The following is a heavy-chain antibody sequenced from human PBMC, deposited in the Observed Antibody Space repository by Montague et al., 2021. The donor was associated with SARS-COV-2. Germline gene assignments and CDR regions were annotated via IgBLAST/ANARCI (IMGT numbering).Heavy chain of an antibody. CDR3: ARDRSTRVRGVIFTSYYYYYYGIDV. Sequence: SETLSLTCAVYGGSFTENFWTWIRQPPGKGLEWIGEINHSGTSNYNASLRSRVTISIDTAKNQFSLRLSALAAADTAVYYCARDRSTRVRGVIFTSYYYYYYGIDVWGQGTTVTVSS. D-gene: IGHD3-10*01. CDR2: INHSGTS. J-gene: IGHJ6*02. V-gene: IGHV4-34*01. CDR1: GGSFTENF.